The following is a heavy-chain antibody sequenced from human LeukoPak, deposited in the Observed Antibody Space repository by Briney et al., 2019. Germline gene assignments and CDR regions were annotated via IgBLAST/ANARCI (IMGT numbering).Heavy chain of an antibody. CDR3: TTVLGGLRFFDH. CDR2: IQSETDGGTT. J-gene: IGHJ4*02. CDR1: GFIFRNVW. Sequence: GGSLRLPCAASGFIFRNVWMNWVRQAPGKGLEWVGRIQSETDGGTTDYAAPMKGRFTISRDDSKMMLYLQMNSLQTEDTAVYFCTTVLGGLRFFDHWGQGTAVTVSS. V-gene: IGHV3-15*07.